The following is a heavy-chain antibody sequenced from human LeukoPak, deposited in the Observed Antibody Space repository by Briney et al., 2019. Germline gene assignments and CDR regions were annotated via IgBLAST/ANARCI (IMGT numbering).Heavy chain of an antibody. Sequence: GGSLRLSCAASGFTFSSYGMRWVRQAPGKGLERVAFIRYDGSNKYYADSVKGRFTISRDNSKNTLYLQMNSLRAEDTAVYYCAKDLQFVFPLDYWGQGTLVTVSS. CDR1: GFTFSSYG. J-gene: IGHJ4*02. CDR2: IRYDGSNK. D-gene: IGHD4-11*01. CDR3: AKDLQFVFPLDY. V-gene: IGHV3-30*02.